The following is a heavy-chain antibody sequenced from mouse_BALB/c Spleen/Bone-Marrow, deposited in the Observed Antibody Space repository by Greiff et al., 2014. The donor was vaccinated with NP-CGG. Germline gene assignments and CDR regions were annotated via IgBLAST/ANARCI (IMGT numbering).Heavy chain of an antibody. V-gene: IGHV1-7*01. D-gene: IGHD1-2*01. CDR1: GYTFTSYW. CDR3: ARGRGYYGYYAMDY. CDR2: INPSTGYT. Sequence: QVQLQQPGAELAKPGASVKMSCKASGYTFTSYWMHWVKQRPGQGLEWIGYINPSTGYTEYNQKFKDKATLTADKSSSTAYMQLSSLTSEDSAVYYCARGRGYYGYYAMDYWGQGTSVTVSS. J-gene: IGHJ4*01.